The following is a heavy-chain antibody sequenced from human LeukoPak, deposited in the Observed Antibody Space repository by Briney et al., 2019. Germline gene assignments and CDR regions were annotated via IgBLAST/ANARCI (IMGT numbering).Heavy chain of an antibody. J-gene: IGHJ6*03. CDR2: INHSGST. CDR3: AREGSAAAGPYYYYMDV. Sequence: SETLSLTCAVYGGSFCGYYWSWIRQPPGEGLEWIGEINHSGSTNYNPSLKSRVTLSVDTSKNQFSLKLSSVTAADTAVYYCAREGSAAAGPYYYYMDVWGKGTTVTVSS. CDR1: GGSFCGYY. D-gene: IGHD6-13*01. V-gene: IGHV4-34*01.